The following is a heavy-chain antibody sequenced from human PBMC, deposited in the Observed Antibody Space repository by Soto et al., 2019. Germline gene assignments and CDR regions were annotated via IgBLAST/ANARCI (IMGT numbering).Heavy chain of an antibody. CDR3: ATDYHWGSYRYTSDY. Sequence: GASVKVSCKASGYTFTSYGISWVRQAPGQGLEWMGWISAYNGNTNYAQKLQGRVTMTTDTSTSTAYMELRSLRSDDTAVYYCATDYHWGSYRYTSDYWGQGTLDTVSS. V-gene: IGHV1-18*01. CDR1: GYTFTSYG. CDR2: ISAYNGNT. J-gene: IGHJ4*02. D-gene: IGHD3-16*02.